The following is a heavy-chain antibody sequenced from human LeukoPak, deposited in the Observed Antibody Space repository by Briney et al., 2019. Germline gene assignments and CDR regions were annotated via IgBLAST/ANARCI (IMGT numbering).Heavy chain of an antibody. J-gene: IGHJ4*02. V-gene: IGHV3-7*03. Sequence: GRSLRLSCAASGFTFSSYWMSWVRQAPGKGLEWVANIKQDGSEKYYVDSVKGRFTISRDNAKNSLYLQMNSLRAEDTAVYYCARVGSSWNYYFDYWGQGTLVTVSS. D-gene: IGHD6-13*01. CDR3: ARVGSSWNYYFDY. CDR1: GFTFSSYW. CDR2: IKQDGSEK.